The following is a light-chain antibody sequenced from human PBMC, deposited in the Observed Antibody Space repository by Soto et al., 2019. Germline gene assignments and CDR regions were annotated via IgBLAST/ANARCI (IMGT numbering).Light chain of an antibody. CDR3: QQYNTYPPWT. Sequence: DIQMTQSPSTLSASVGDRVTITCRASQSISNWLAWYQQKPGNAPKLLISDASNLVSGVPSRFSGSGSGTEFTLTISSLQPDYFATYYCQQYNTYPPWTVGQGTKVDIK. V-gene: IGKV1-5*01. J-gene: IGKJ1*01. CDR2: DAS. CDR1: QSISNW.